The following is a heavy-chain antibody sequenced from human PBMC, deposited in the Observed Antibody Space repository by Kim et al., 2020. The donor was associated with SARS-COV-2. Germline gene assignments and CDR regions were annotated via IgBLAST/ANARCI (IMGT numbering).Heavy chain of an antibody. D-gene: IGHD3-10*01. J-gene: IGHJ5*02. CDR3: ARATMVRGGNWFDP. CDR1: GYTFTGYY. V-gene: IGHV1-2*06. Sequence: ASVKVSCKASGYTFTGYYMHWVRQAPGQGLEWMGRINPNSGGTNYAQKFQGRVTMTRDTSISTAYMELSRLRSDDTAVYYCARATMVRGGNWFDPWGQGTLVTVSS. CDR2: INPNSGGT.